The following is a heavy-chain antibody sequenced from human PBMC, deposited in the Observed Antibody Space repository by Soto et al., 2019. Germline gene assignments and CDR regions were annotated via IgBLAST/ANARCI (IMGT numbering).Heavy chain of an antibody. V-gene: IGHV1-69*06. CDR2: TIPVCNTA. CDR3: ARGVYGSGNYYTGPSAFDI. Sequence: QVQLEQSGAEGKKPGSSVKVSCKASGGTLSDHGVAWLRQAPGQGLEWMGGTIPVCNTAKYAQKFQGRVTVTADKFTNIAYMELSSLRSEDTAFYFCARGVYGSGNYYTGPSAFDIWGQGTMVIVSS. J-gene: IGHJ3*02. D-gene: IGHD3-10*01. CDR1: GGTLSDHG.